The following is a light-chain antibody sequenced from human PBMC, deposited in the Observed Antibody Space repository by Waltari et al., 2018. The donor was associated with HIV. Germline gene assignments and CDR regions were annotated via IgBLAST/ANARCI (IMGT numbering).Light chain of an antibody. J-gene: IGLJ2*01. CDR3: SSYTSSSTVV. Sequence: QSALTQPASVSGSPGQSITISCTGTTSDVGGYTYVSWYQQYPGKAPKLMIYDVSNRPSGVSNRFSASKSGNTASLTISGLQAEDEADYYCSSYTSSSTVVFGGGTKLTVL. CDR1: TSDVGGYTY. V-gene: IGLV2-14*01. CDR2: DVS.